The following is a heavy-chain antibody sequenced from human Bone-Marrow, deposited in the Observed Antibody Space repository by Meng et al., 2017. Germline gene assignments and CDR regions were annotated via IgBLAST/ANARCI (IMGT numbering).Heavy chain of an antibody. J-gene: IGHJ4*02. V-gene: IGHV4-34*01. CDR2: IKHSGST. CDR1: GGSLSGYY. D-gene: IGHD4-17*01. CDR3: ARGPITETHDFDS. Sequence: ESLKISCAVYGGSLSGYYWSWIRQPPGRGLEWIGQIKHSGSTIYNPSLKSRVTISLDTSNNHFSLKLNSVTAADTAVYFCARGPITETHDFDSWGQGTLVTVSS.